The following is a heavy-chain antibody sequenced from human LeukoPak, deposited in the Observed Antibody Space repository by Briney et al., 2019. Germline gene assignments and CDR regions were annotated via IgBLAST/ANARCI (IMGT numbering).Heavy chain of an antibody. CDR3: ARDLYLRFLGPFDS. D-gene: IGHD3-3*01. V-gene: IGHV3-73*01. Sequence: GGSLRLSCATSGFTFSGSAIHWVRQASGKGLEWVGRIRSKANSYATTDVASVRGRFTISRDNAKNTLSLQMNNLRAEDTAVYYCARDLYLRFLGPFDSWGQGTLVTVSS. J-gene: IGHJ4*02. CDR2: IRSKANSYAT. CDR1: GFTFSGSA.